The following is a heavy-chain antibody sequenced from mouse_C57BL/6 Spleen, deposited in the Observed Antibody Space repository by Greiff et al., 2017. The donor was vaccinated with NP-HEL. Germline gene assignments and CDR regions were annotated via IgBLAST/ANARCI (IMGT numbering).Heavy chain of an antibody. J-gene: IGHJ2*01. CDR2: IRNKANGYTT. V-gene: IGHV7-3*01. CDR1: GFTFTDYY. D-gene: IGHD2-5*01. Sequence: EVHLVESGGGLVQPGGSLSLSCAASGFTFTDYYMSWVRQPPGKALEWLGFIRNKANGYTTEYSASVKGRFTISRDNSQSILYLQMNALRAEDSATYYCARSGYSNYFDYWGQGTTLTVSS. CDR3: ARSGYSNYFDY.